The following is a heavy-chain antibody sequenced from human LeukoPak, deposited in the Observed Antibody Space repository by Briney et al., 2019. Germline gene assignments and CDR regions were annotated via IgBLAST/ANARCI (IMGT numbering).Heavy chain of an antibody. D-gene: IGHD3-9*01. CDR3: ARGRQRYFDWLLSPQLYYYYGMDV. CDR2: MEPNSGNT. CDR1: GYTFTSYD. Sequence: ASVKVSCKATGYTFTSYDINWGRQATGQGLEWVGWMEPNSGNTGYAQKSQGRVTMTRNTSISTAYMELSSLRSEDTAVYYCARGRQRYFDWLLSPQLYYYYGMDVWGQGTTVTVSS. V-gene: IGHV1-8*01. J-gene: IGHJ6*02.